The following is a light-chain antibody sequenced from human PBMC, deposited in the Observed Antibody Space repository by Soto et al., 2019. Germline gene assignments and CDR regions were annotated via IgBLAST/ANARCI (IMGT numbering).Light chain of an antibody. CDR1: QDISNY. Sequence: DIQMTQSPSSLSASVGDRVTITCQASQDISNYLNWYQQKPGKAPKLLIYDASNLETGVPSRFSGSGSGTDFTFTISSLQPEDIATYYCQQYDNLPPFFGQGTQLDIK. V-gene: IGKV1-33*01. CDR2: DAS. J-gene: IGKJ2*01. CDR3: QQYDNLPPF.